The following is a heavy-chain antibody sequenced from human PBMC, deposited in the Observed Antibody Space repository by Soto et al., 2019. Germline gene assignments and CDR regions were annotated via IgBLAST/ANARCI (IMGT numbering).Heavy chain of an antibody. J-gene: IGHJ4*02. V-gene: IGHV4-4*02. Sequence: QVQLQESGPGLVKPSGTLSLTCAVSSGSISSSNWWSWVRQPPGKGLEWIGEIYHSGSTNYNPSLESRVTISVDKSKNQFSLKLSSATAADTAVYYCARDPALWFGEHNYFDYWGQGTLVTVSS. CDR3: ARDPALWFGEHNYFDY. CDR1: SGSISSSNW. CDR2: IYHSGST. D-gene: IGHD3-10*01.